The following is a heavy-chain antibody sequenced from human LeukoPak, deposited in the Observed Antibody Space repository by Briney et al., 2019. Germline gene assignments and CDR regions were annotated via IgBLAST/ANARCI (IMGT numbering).Heavy chain of an antibody. J-gene: IGHJ4*02. Sequence: GGSLRLSCVASEFVFSSHAMIWVRQAPGKGLEWISSITSSSSDIFYADSVRGRFTISRDNANNALHLQMNSLRAEDTAVYYCARVFWETVNTGYYSDFWGQGTLVTVSS. CDR2: ITSSSSDI. D-gene: IGHD3-22*01. V-gene: IGHV3-21*01. CDR3: ARVFWETVNTGYYSDF. CDR1: EFVFSSHA.